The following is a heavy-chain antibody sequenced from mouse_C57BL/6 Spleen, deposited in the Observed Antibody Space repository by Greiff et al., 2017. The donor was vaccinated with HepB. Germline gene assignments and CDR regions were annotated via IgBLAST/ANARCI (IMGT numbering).Heavy chain of an antibody. V-gene: IGHV1-55*01. D-gene: IGHD1-1*01. Sequence: QVQLQQPGAELVKPGASVKMSCKASGYTFTSYWITWVKQRPGQGLEWIGDIYPGSGSTNYNEKFKSKATLTVDTSSSTAYMQLSSLTSEDSAVYYCAREVPFTTVVARGDYYAMDYWGQGTSVTVSS. CDR3: AREVPFTTVVARGDYYAMDY. CDR1: GYTFTSYW. J-gene: IGHJ4*01. CDR2: IYPGSGST.